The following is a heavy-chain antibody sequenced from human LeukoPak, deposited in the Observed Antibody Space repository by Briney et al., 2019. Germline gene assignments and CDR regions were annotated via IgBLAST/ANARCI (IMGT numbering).Heavy chain of an antibody. CDR2: INSDGSST. CDR1: GFTFSSYW. J-gene: IGHJ4*02. CDR3: ARRGPGTYFDY. Sequence: GGSLRLSCAASGFTFSSYWMHWVRQAPGKGLVWVSRINSDGSSTSYADSVKGRFSISRDNGKNTLYLQMNSLRAEDTAVYYCARRGPGTYFDYWGQGTLVTVSS. V-gene: IGHV3-74*01. D-gene: IGHD1-26*01.